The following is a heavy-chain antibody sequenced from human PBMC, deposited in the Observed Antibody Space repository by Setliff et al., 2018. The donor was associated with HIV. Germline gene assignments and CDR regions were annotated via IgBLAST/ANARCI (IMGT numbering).Heavy chain of an antibody. Sequence: SETLSLTCSVSGGSVNSGNYHWAWIRQPAGKGLEWIGHIYTSGSPHYKSSLTSRLTISLDTSRNQFSLKLTSVTAADSATYYCARGVTLYGVVEYLDYWAQGTLVTVSS. J-gene: IGHJ4*02. CDR1: GGSVNSGNYH. D-gene: IGHD3-3*01. CDR3: ARGVTLYGVVEYLDY. V-gene: IGHV4-61*09. CDR2: IYTSGSP.